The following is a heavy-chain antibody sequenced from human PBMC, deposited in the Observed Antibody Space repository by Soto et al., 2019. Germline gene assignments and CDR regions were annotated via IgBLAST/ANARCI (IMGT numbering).Heavy chain of an antibody. D-gene: IGHD3-3*01. CDR2: ISSSSYI. V-gene: IGHV3-21*01. Sequence: PGGSLRLSCAASGFTFSSYSMNWVRQAPGKGLEWVSSISSSSYIYYADSVKGRFTISRDNAKNSLYLQMNSLRAEDTAVYYCARGDLYDFWSGYPPYGMDVWGQGTTVTVSS. CDR3: ARGDLYDFWSGYPPYGMDV. J-gene: IGHJ6*02. CDR1: GFTFSSYS.